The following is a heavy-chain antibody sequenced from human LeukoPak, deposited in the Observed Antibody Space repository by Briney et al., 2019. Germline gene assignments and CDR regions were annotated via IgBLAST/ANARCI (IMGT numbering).Heavy chain of an antibody. Sequence: PSETLSLTCAVSGYSISSGYYWGWIRQPPGKGLEWIGSIYHSGSTYYNPSLKSRVTISVDTSKNQFSLKLSSVTAADTAVYYCARLKCSGSHGTLFDIWGQGTMVTVSS. D-gene: IGHD1-26*01. J-gene: IGHJ3*02. CDR3: ARLKCSGSHGTLFDI. CDR2: IYHSGST. V-gene: IGHV4-38-2*01. CDR1: GYSISSGYY.